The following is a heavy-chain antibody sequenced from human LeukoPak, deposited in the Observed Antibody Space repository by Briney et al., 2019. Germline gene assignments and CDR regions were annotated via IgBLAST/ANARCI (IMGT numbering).Heavy chain of an antibody. CDR3: ARDRGIAAADSFDP. V-gene: IGHV1-18*01. D-gene: IGHD6-13*01. Sequence: GASVKVSCKASGYTYTTDGISGVRQAPGQGLEWMGWIDTYSGKTNYAQRFQGRVTMTSDTSTSTAYMELRSLRSDDTAVYYCARDRGIAAADSFDPWGQGTLVTVSS. CDR2: IDTYSGKT. CDR1: GYTYTTDG. J-gene: IGHJ5*02.